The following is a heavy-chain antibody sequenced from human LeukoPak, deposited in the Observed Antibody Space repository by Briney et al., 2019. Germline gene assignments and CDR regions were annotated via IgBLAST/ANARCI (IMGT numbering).Heavy chain of an antibody. Sequence: ASVKVSCKASGYTFTSYDINWVRQATGQGLEWMGWMNPNSGNTGYAQKFQGRVTMTRNTSISTAYMELSSLRSEDTAVYYCARFYDRAARDAFDIWGQGTMVTVPS. CDR2: MNPNSGNT. CDR1: GYTFTSYD. V-gene: IGHV1-8*01. D-gene: IGHD3-22*01. CDR3: ARFYDRAARDAFDI. J-gene: IGHJ3*02.